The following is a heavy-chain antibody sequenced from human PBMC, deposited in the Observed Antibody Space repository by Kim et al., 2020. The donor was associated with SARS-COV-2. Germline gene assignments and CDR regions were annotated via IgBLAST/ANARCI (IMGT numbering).Heavy chain of an antibody. CDR3: ARDLGGTNAFDI. CDR1: GFTFSSYS. Sequence: GGSLRLSCAASGFTFSSYSMNWVRQAPGKGLEWVSSISSSSSYIYYADSVKGRFTISRDNAKNSLYLQMNSLRAEDTAVYYCARDLGGTNAFDIWGQVTMVTVSS. D-gene: IGHD6-19*01. CDR2: ISSSSSYI. V-gene: IGHV3-21*01. J-gene: IGHJ3*02.